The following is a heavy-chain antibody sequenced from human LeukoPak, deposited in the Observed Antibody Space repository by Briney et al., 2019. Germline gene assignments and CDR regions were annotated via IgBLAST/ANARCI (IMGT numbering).Heavy chain of an antibody. V-gene: IGHV3-66*01. CDR3: ARRFVDTAMVDDAFDI. CDR1: GFTVSSNY. CDR2: IYSGGST. D-gene: IGHD5-18*01. J-gene: IGHJ3*02. Sequence: GGSLGLSCAASGFTVSSNYMSWVRQAPGKGLEWVSVIYSGGSTYYADSVKGRFTISRDNSKNTLYLQMNSLRAEDTAVYYCARRFVDTAMVDDAFDIWGQGTMVTVSS.